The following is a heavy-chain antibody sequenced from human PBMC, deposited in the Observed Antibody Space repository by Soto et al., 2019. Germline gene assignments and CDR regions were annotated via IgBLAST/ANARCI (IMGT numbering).Heavy chain of an antibody. V-gene: IGHV3-30-3*01. CDR1: GFTFSSYA. Sequence: QVQLVESGGGVGQPGRSLRLSCAASGFTFSSYAMHWVRQAPGKGLEWVAVISYDGSNKYYADSVKGRFTISRDNSKNTLYLQMNSMRAEDTAVYYCARDLQGFFYDVWSGYYTDYYYGMDVWGQGTTVTVSS. J-gene: IGHJ6*02. D-gene: IGHD3-3*01. CDR2: ISYDGSNK. CDR3: ARDLQGFFYDVWSGYYTDYYYGMDV.